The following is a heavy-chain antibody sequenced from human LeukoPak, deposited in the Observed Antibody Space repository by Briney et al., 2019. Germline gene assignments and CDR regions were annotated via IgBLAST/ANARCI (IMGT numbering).Heavy chain of an antibody. V-gene: IGHV3-21*01. Sequence: GGSLRLSCAASGFPFSSYSMNWVRQAPGKGLEWVSSISSSSSYIYYADSVKGRFTISRDNAKNSLYLQMNSLRAEDTAVYYCAGWYDCGGDCYSAYWGQGTLVTVSS. CDR1: GFPFSSYS. J-gene: IGHJ4*02. D-gene: IGHD2-21*02. CDR2: ISSSSSYI. CDR3: AGWYDCGGDCYSAY.